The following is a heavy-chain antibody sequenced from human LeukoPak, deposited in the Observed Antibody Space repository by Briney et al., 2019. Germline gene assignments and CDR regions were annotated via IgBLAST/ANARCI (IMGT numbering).Heavy chain of an antibody. V-gene: IGHV4-30-4*08. CDR2: IHNTGSA. CDR3: AKRLSIFGVAIVGPPGYTFDI. Sequence: KPSETLSLTCTVSGGSFGSGDYYWSWVRQPPGKGLEWVGYIHNTGSAYYNPSLKSRVTVSMDTSKNQFSLRLTSVTAADTAVYYCAKRLSIFGVAIVGPPGYTFDIWSQGTMVAVSS. J-gene: IGHJ3*02. CDR1: GGSFGSGDYY. D-gene: IGHD3-3*01.